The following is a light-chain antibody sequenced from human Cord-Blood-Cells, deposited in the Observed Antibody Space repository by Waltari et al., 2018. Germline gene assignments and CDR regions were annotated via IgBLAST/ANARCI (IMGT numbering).Light chain of an antibody. CDR1: SSDVGGYNY. CDR3: SSYTSSSTWV. V-gene: IGLV2-14*01. CDR2: DGS. J-gene: IGLJ3*02. Sequence: SALTQPAAVSGSPGQSITISCTGTSSDVGGYNYVSWDQQHPGKTPQRTIYDGSKRPSGVSNRFSGSKSGNTASLTISGLQAEDEADYYCSSYTSSSTWVFGGGTKLTVL.